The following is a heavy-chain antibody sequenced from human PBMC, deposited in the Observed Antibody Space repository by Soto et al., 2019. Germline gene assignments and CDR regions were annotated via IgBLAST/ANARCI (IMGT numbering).Heavy chain of an antibody. Sequence: GGSLRLSCAASGFTYEDYTMHWVRKAPGKGLEWVSIISWDGGSTYYADSVKGRFTISRDNSKSSLYLQMNSLRTEDTALYYCAKDGVRCACDXWGQGTMVTVS. D-gene: IGHD4-17*01. V-gene: IGHV3-43*01. J-gene: IGHJ3*02. CDR3: AKDGVRCACDX. CDR2: ISWDGGST. CDR1: GFTYEDYT.